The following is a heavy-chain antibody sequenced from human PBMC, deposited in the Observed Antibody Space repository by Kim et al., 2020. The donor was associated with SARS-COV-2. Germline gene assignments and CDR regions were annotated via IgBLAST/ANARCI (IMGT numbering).Heavy chain of an antibody. J-gene: IGHJ4*02. CDR1: GYTFTGYY. D-gene: IGHD3-22*01. CDR3: ARGEYYDSSGYRN. Sequence: ASVKVSCKASGYTFTGYYMHWVRQAPGQGLEWMGWINPNSGGTNYAQKFQGRVTMTRDTSISTAYMELSRLRSDDTAVYYCARGEYYDSSGYRNWGQGTLVTVSS. CDR2: INPNSGGT. V-gene: IGHV1-2*02.